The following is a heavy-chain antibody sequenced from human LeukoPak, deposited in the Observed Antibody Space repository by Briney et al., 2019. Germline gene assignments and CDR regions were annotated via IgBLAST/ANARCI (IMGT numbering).Heavy chain of an antibody. CDR2: ISGSGGTT. CDR1: GFTFSSYA. V-gene: IGHV3-23*01. CDR3: AKDGKRDRYDYVWGSYPY. J-gene: IGHJ4*02. D-gene: IGHD3-16*02. Sequence: GGSLRHSCAASGFTFSSYAMSWVRQAPGKGLEWVSAISGSGGTTYYADSVKGRFTISRDNSKNTLYLQMNSLRAEDTALYYCAKDGKRDRYDYVWGSYPYWGQGTLVTVSS.